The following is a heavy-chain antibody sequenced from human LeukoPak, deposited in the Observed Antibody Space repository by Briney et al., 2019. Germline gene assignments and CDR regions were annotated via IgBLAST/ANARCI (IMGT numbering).Heavy chain of an antibody. CDR2: IYYSGGT. Sequence: SETLSLTCTVSGGSISSRNYCWGWIRQPPGKGLEWIGNIYYSGGTYYNPSPKSRVTISVDTSKNQFSLKLSSVTAADTAVYYCAREVAGTPWIDNWGQGTLVTVSS. V-gene: IGHV4-39*02. CDR3: AREVAGTPWIDN. J-gene: IGHJ4*02. CDR1: GGSISSRNYC. D-gene: IGHD6-19*01.